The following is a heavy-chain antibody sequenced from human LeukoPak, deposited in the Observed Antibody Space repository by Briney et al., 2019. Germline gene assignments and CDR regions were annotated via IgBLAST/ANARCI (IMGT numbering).Heavy chain of an antibody. D-gene: IGHD3-9*01. Sequence: SETLSLTCAVSGDSLSGSYWSWIRQPPGKGLEWIGFLSYSGTTSYNPSLKSRLTISGDTSRNQFSPKLDSVTAADTAVYYCARRVDGLVDYWGQGTLVTVSS. V-gene: IGHV4-59*08. CDR1: GDSLSGSY. CDR3: ARRVDGLVDY. CDR2: LSYSGTT. J-gene: IGHJ4*02.